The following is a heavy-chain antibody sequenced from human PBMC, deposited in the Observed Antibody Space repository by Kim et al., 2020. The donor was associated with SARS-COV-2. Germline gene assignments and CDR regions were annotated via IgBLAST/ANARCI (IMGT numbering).Heavy chain of an antibody. D-gene: IGHD1-26*01. J-gene: IGHJ4*02. CDR3: ARGRLSGSYYAPIDY. CDR1: GGSFSGYY. CDR2: INHSGST. V-gene: IGHV4-34*01. Sequence: SETLSLTCAVYGGSFSGYYWSWIRQPPGKGLEWIGEINHSGSTNYNPSLKSRVTISVDTSKNQFSLKLSSVTAADTAVYYCARGRLSGSYYAPIDYWGQGTLVTVSS.